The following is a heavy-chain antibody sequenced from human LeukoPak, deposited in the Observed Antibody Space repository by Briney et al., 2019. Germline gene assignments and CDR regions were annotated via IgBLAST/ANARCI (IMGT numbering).Heavy chain of an antibody. D-gene: IGHD1-26*01. Sequence: WGSLRLSCAASGFTFSSYAMSWLRQAPGKGREWVSAISGSGGSTYYADSVKGRFTISRDNSKKTLYLQMNSLRAEDTAVYYCAKKWGVYSAYYYYMDVWGKGTTVTVSS. V-gene: IGHV3-23*01. CDR1: GFTFSSYA. CDR3: AKKWGVYSAYYYYMDV. J-gene: IGHJ6*03. CDR2: ISGSGGST.